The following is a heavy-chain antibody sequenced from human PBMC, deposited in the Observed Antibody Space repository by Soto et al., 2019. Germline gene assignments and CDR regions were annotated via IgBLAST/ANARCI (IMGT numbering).Heavy chain of an antibody. CDR1: GYSFTSYW. CDR3: ARRDYYDSSGYYGSGENAFDI. CDR2: IYPGDSDT. J-gene: IGHJ3*02. V-gene: IGHV5-51*01. D-gene: IGHD3-22*01. Sequence: GESLKISCKGSGYSFTSYWIVWVRQMPGKGLEWMGIIYPGDSDTRYSPSFQGQVTISADKSISTAYLQWSSLKASDTAMYYCARRDYYDSSGYYGSGENAFDIWGQGIMVTVSS.